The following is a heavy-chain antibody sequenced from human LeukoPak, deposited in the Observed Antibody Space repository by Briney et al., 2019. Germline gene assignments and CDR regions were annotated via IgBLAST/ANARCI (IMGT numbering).Heavy chain of an antibody. Sequence: SETLSLTCAVYGGSFSGYYWSWIRQPPGKGLEWIGEINHSGSTNYNPSLKSRVTISVDTSKNQFSLKLSSVTAADTAVYYCARASGYSSSWYWFDPWGQGTLVTVSS. V-gene: IGHV4-34*01. J-gene: IGHJ5*02. CDR2: INHSGST. CDR3: ARASGYSSSWYWFDP. D-gene: IGHD6-13*01. CDR1: GGSFSGYY.